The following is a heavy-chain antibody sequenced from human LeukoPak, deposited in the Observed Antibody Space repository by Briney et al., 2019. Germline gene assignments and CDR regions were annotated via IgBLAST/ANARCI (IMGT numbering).Heavy chain of an antibody. D-gene: IGHD3-16*01. CDR3: ARVVWGDSRCAFAGYMDV. CDR2: IYPGDSDT. CDR1: GYSFTSYW. Sequence: GESLKISCKGSGYSFTSYWIGWVRQMPGKGLEWMGIIYPGDSDTRYRTSFQGQVTITADKSISTAYLQWSSLKASDTAMYYCARVVWGDSRCAFAGYMDVWGKGTTATVSS. V-gene: IGHV5-51*01. J-gene: IGHJ6*03.